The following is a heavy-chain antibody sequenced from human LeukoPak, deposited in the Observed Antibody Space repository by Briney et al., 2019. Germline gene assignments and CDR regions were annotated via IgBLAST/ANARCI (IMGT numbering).Heavy chain of an antibody. V-gene: IGHV3-23*01. Sequence: GGSLRLSCAASRFTFSSYAMSWVRQAPGKGLEWVSAISGSGGSTYYADSVKGRFTISRDNSKNTLYLQMNSLRAEDTAVYYCAKDRELLIVSHLDYWGQGTLVTVSS. J-gene: IGHJ4*02. D-gene: IGHD1-26*01. CDR2: ISGSGGST. CDR3: AKDRELLIVSHLDY. CDR1: RFTFSSYA.